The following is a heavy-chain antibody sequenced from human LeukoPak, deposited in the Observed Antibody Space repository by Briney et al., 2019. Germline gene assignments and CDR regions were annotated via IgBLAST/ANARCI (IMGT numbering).Heavy chain of an antibody. CDR2: INPNSGGT. J-gene: IGHJ4*02. CDR1: GYIFTDYY. Sequence: ASVKVSCKASGYIFTDYYMHWVRQAPGQELGWMGRINPNSGGTNYAQKFQGRVTMTRDTSISTAYLQWSSLKASDTAMYYCARRGSSGYYYYFDYWGQGTLVTVSS. D-gene: IGHD3-22*01. V-gene: IGHV1/OR15-1*04. CDR3: ARRGSSGYYYYFDY.